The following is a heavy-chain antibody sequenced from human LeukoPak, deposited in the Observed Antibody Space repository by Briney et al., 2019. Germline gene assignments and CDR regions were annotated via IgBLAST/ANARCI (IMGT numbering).Heavy chain of an antibody. CDR3: ARTVYDILTVYSPKVIYYGMDV. V-gene: IGHV4-39*01. D-gene: IGHD3-9*01. CDR1: GGSISTSSYY. CDR2: IHYSGST. Sequence: SETLSLTCTVSGGSISTSSYYWGWIRQPPGRGLEWIGSIHYSGSTYHNASLKSRATISVDTSKNQFSLKLSSVTAADTAVYYCARTVYDILTVYSPKVIYYGMDVWGQGTTVTV. J-gene: IGHJ6*02.